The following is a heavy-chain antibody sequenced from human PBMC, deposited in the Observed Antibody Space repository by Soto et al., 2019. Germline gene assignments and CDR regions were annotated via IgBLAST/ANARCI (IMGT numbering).Heavy chain of an antibody. Sequence: QVQLVQSGGEVKKPGASVTVSCKASGYTFINYHITWVRQAPGQGLEWMAWINTYNGMTDYAQRFQGRVTMTRDTSTSTAYMELRSLGSEDTAVYLCEKSPRGEMATDWGQGTLVTVSS. D-gene: IGHD5-12*01. CDR1: GYTFINYH. CDR3: EKSPRGEMATD. V-gene: IGHV1-18*01. J-gene: IGHJ4*02. CDR2: INTYNGMT.